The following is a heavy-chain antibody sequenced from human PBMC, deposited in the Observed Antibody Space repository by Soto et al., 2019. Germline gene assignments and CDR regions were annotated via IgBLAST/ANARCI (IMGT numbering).Heavy chain of an antibody. CDR1: GFTVSSNY. Sequence: GGSLRLSCAASGFTVSSNYMHWVRQAPGKGLEWVAVIWYDGSNKYYADSVKGRFTISRDNSKNTLYLQMNSLRAEDTAVYYCARCDSSGYYSPPDYWGQGTLVTVSS. CDR3: ARCDSSGYYSPPDY. CDR2: IWYDGSNK. V-gene: IGHV3-33*08. D-gene: IGHD3-22*01. J-gene: IGHJ4*02.